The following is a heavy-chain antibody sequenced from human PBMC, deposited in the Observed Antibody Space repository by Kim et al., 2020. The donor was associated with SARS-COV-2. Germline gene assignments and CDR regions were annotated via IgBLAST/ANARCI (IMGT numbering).Heavy chain of an antibody. CDR3: ASLPSYYYDSSGYYGGFDY. V-gene: IGHV4-31*03. J-gene: IGHJ4*02. CDR2: IYYSGST. Sequence: SETLSLTCTVSGGSISSGGYYWSWIRQHPGKGLEWIGYIYYSGSTYYNPSLKSRVTISVDTSKNQFSLKLSSVTAADTAVYYCASLPSYYYDSSGYYGGFDYWGQGTLVTVSS. D-gene: IGHD3-22*01. CDR1: GGSISSGGYY.